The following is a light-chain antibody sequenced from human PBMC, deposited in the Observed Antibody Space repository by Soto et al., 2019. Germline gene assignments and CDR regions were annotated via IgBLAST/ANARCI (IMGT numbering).Light chain of an antibody. CDR2: DVS. J-gene: IGLJ6*01. V-gene: IGLV2-14*03. CDR3: NSYSTSSTYV. CDR1: SSDVGAYNY. Sequence: QSALTQPASVSGSHGQSITISCTGTSSDVGAYNYVSWYQHFPGKAPQLIIYDVSERPSGVSDRFSGSKSGNTASLTISGLQAEDEADYYCNSYSTSSTYVFGTGTQLTVL.